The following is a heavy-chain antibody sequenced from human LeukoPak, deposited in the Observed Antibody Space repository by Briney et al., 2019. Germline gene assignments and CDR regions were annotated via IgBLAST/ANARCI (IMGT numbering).Heavy chain of an antibody. CDR1: GFTFNNYW. Sequence: GGSLRLSCAASGFTFNNYWMNWVRQAPGKGLEWVANIKQDGSDKYYVDSVKGRFTISRDNFENTLYLQMNSLRAEDTAVYYCARVPYYDLWSGPGYFDYWGQGTLVTVSA. J-gene: IGHJ4*02. D-gene: IGHD3-3*01. CDR3: ARVPYYDLWSGPGYFDY. CDR2: IKQDGSDK. V-gene: IGHV3-7*01.